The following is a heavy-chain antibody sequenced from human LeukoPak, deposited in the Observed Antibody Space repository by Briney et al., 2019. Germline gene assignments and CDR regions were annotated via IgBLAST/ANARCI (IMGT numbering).Heavy chain of an antibody. CDR2: IKSKTDGGTT. D-gene: IGHD2-2*01. Sequence: PGGSLRLSCAASRFTFSNAWMSWVRQAPGKGLEWVGRIKSKTDGGTTDYAAPVKGRFTISRDDSKNTLYLQMNSLEAEDTAVYYCTTEYQLSSSDFDFWGQGTLVTVSS. CDR3: TTEYQLSSSDFDF. J-gene: IGHJ4*02. V-gene: IGHV3-15*01. CDR1: RFTFSNAW.